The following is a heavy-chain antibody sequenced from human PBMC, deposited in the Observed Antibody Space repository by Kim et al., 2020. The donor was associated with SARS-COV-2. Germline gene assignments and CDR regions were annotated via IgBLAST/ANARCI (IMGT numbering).Heavy chain of an antibody. Sequence: GGSLRLSCAASGFTLSSYGMHWVRQAPGKGLEWVAVISYDGSNKYYADSVKGRFTISRDNSKNTLYLQMNSLRAEDTAVYYCAKDHKPSVVVPAALDYWGQGTLVTVSS. CDR1: GFTLSSYG. CDR2: ISYDGSNK. J-gene: IGHJ4*02. CDR3: AKDHKPSVVVPAALDY. V-gene: IGHV3-30*18. D-gene: IGHD2-2*01.